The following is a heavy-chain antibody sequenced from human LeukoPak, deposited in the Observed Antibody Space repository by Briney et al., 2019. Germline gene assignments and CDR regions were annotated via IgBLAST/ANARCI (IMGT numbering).Heavy chain of an antibody. CDR3: ARGGRGPDS. CDR2: IKEDGSDK. J-gene: IGHJ4*02. D-gene: IGHD6-25*01. V-gene: IGHV3-7*04. Sequence: PGGSLRLSCAASGFIFSRSWMSWVRQAPGKGLEWVANIKEDGSDKNYVDSVKGRFTISRDNAKNSLYLQMNSLRADDTSVCYCARGGRGPDSWGQGTLVTVSS. CDR1: GFIFSRSW.